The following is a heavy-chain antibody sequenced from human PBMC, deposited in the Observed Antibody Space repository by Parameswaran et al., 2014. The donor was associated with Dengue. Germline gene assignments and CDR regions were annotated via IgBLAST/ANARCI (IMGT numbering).Heavy chain of an antibody. J-gene: IGHJ4*02. Sequence: AMPGVRQAPGKGLEWVAVISYDGSNKYYADSVKGRFTISRDNSKNTLYLQMNSLRAEDTAVYYCARDDEPERWLQFGGFLDYWGQGTLVTVSS. CDR2: ISYDGSNK. CDR1: A. CDR3: ARDDEPERWLQFGGFLDY. V-gene: IGHV3-30-3*01. D-gene: IGHD5-24*01.